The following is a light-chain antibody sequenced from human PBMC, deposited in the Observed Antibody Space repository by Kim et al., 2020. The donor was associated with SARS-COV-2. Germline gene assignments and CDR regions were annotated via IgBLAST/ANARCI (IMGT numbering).Light chain of an antibody. CDR1: SSDVGGYDR. CDR2: EVS. Sequence: GQSVTISSTGTSSDVGGYDRVSWYQQPPGTAPKVMIYEVSKRPSGVPDRFSGSKSGNTASLTISGLQAEDEADYYCSSYTSSITYVFGTGTKVTVL. V-gene: IGLV2-18*02. J-gene: IGLJ1*01. CDR3: SSYTSSITYV.